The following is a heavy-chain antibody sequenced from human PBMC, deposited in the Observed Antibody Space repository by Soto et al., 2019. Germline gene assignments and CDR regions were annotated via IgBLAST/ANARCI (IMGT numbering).Heavy chain of an antibody. CDR2: MNPNSGNT. CDR1: GYTFTSYD. Sequence: GASVKVSCKASGYTFTSYDINWVRQATGQGLEWMGWMNPNSGNTGYAQKFQGRVTMTRNTSISTAYMELSSLRSEDTAVYYCARGYDFWSGYYGYYYYYGMDVWGQGTTVTVSS. D-gene: IGHD3-3*01. J-gene: IGHJ6*02. V-gene: IGHV1-8*01. CDR3: ARGYDFWSGYYGYYYYYGMDV.